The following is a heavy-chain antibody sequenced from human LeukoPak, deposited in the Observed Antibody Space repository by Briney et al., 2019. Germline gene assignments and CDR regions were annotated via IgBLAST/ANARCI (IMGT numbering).Heavy chain of an antibody. CDR3: VKDRTVAGTDARYYFDY. CDR1: GFSFSKYA. J-gene: IGHJ4*02. D-gene: IGHD6-19*01. CDR2: IWFDGRQT. V-gene: IGHV3-33*06. Sequence: PGGSLRLSCAASGFSFSKYAMHWVRQAPGKGLEWVAVIWFDGRQTFYADSVKGRFTISRDNSKNTLYLLMNSPRAEDTAFYYCVKDRTVAGTDARYYFDYWGQGTLVTVSS.